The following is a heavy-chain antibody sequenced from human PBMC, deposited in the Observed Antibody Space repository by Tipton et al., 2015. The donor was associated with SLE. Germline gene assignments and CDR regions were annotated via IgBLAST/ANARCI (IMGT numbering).Heavy chain of an antibody. D-gene: IGHD6-19*01. CDR2: IYHTGST. J-gene: IGHJ6*03. CDR3: ARSSSGWYKGAMDV. V-gene: IGHV4-4*02. Sequence: TLSLTCVISGGSISTNSWWSWVRQSPGKGLEWLGQIYHTGSTSYNPSLKSRVTISIDTSNDHFSLRLSSVTAADTAIYYCARSSSGWYKGAMDVWGKGTTVIVSS. CDR1: GGSISTNSW.